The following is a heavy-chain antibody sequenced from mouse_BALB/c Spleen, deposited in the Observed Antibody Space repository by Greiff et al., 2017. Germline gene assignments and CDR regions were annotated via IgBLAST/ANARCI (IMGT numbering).Heavy chain of an antibody. V-gene: IGHV1-18*01. CDR2: IDTSDSYT. CDR1: GYTFTDYN. Sequence: EVQLQESGPELVKPGASVKIPCKASGYTFTDYNMDWVKQSHGKSLEWIGAIDTSDSYTSYNQKFKGKATLTVDESSSTAYMQLSSLTSEDSAVYYCARGDRYDGPGFAYWGQGTLVTVSA. CDR3: ARGDRYDGPGFAY. J-gene: IGHJ3*01. D-gene: IGHD2-14*01.